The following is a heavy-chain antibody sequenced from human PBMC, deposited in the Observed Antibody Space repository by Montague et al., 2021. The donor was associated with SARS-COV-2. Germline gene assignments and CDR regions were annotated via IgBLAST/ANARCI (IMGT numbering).Heavy chain of an antibody. V-gene: IGHV3-23*01. CDR2: ITVSGAGT. J-gene: IGHJ4*02. Sequence: SLRLSCATSGFTFTSYGMAWVRQAPGKGLEWVSVITVSGAGTYYAESVEGRFTISRDHSRNTLFLQTNSLRAEDTAVYYCAKRGSYFFDYWGQGTLVTVSS. CDR1: GFTFTSYG. CDR3: AKRGSYFFDY. D-gene: IGHD1-26*01.